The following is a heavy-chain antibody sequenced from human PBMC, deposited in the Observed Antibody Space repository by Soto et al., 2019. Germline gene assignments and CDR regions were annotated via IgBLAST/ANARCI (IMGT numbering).Heavy chain of an antibody. V-gene: IGHV4-39*01. J-gene: IGHJ5*02. CDR1: GGSISSSSYY. Sequence: PSETLSLTCTVSGGSISSSSYYWGWIRQPPGKGLEWIGSIYYSGSTYYNPSLKSRVTMSVDTSKNQLSLELRSVTAADTAVYYCARLHCNSPNCVPLDPWGQGTLVTVSS. CDR3: ARLHCNSPNCVPLDP. D-gene: IGHD2-2*01. CDR2: IYYSGST.